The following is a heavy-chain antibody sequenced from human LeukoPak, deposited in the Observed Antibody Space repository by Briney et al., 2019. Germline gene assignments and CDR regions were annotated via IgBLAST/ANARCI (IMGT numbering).Heavy chain of an antibody. Sequence: GGSLRLSCAASGFTFSSHGMHWVRQAPGKGLEWVAVIWYDGSHKYYADSVKGRFTISRDNSKNTLYLQMNSLRAEDTAVYYCARYYDFWSGYPEAPLDYWGQGTLVTVSS. CDR1: GFTFSSHG. V-gene: IGHV3-33*01. CDR3: ARYYDFWSGYPEAPLDY. D-gene: IGHD3-3*01. J-gene: IGHJ4*02. CDR2: IWYDGSHK.